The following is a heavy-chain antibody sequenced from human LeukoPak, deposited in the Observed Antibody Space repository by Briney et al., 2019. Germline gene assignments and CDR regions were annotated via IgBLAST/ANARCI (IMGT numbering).Heavy chain of an antibody. CDR2: IYATGST. V-gene: IGHV4-61*02. Sequence: PSETLSLTCTVSGGSISSGNYYWSWIRQPAGKGLEWIGRIYATGSTNYNPSLKSRVTISIDKSKNQFSLKLSSVTAADTAAYYCARGVGSSESNWFDPWGQGTLATVSS. D-gene: IGHD1-26*01. CDR3: ARGVGSSESNWFDP. CDR1: GGSISSGNYY. J-gene: IGHJ5*02.